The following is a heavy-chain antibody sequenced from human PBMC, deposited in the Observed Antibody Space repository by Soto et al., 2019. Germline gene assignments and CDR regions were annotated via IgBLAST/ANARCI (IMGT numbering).Heavy chain of an antibody. Sequence: EVKLLESGGGLAQPGGSLRLSCVGSGFTFDSYAISWVRKAPGERLQWIAAISGSADGTDYAHSVRGRFTISRDNAKKTVHLQMDSLRVEDTAVYFCAKDTVGGYSFWSGYYSDGLDVWGQGTLGTVS. D-gene: IGHD3-3*01. V-gene: IGHV3-23*01. CDR3: AKDTVGGYSFWSGYYSDGLDV. CDR1: GFTFDSYA. J-gene: IGHJ3*01. CDR2: ISGSADGT.